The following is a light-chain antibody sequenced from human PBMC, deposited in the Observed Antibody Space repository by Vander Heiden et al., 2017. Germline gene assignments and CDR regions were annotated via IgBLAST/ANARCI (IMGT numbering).Light chain of an antibody. V-gene: IGLV3-21*03. CDR3: QVWDSSSDHRV. J-gene: IGLJ3*02. CDR1: NIGSKS. Sequence: SYVLTQPPSMSVAPGKTARITCGGNNIGSKSVHWYQQKPGHAPGLVVFDDRDRPSGIPERFSGSKSGNTATMTISRVEAGDEADYYCQVWDSSSDHRVFGGGTKVTVL. CDR2: DDR.